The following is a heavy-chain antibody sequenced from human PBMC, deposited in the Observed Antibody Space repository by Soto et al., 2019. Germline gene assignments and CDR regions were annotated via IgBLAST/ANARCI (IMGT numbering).Heavy chain of an antibody. Sequence: LRLSCAASGFTVSNTYMTWVRQPPGKGLECVSVIYTAGGTNYADSVKGRFIISRDNSKNTLYLQMNSLRAEETAVYYCARALPVAKGGFDPWGQGNLVTVSS. CDR3: ARALPVAKGGFDP. CDR2: IYTAGGT. J-gene: IGHJ5*02. V-gene: IGHV3-53*01. CDR1: GFTVSNTY. D-gene: IGHD2-2*01.